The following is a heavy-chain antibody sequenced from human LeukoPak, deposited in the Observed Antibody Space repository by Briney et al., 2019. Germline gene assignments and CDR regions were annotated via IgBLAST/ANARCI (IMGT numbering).Heavy chain of an antibody. CDR2: INPDTGDK. CDR1: GYTFTNYH. J-gene: IGHJ4*02. CDR3: ARTTSMTASGYDY. V-gene: IGHV1-8*03. Sequence: GASVKVSCKASGYTFTNYHISWVRQASGQGLEWMTWINPDTGDKGYARKFQDRVTITTDTSIGTAYMELSSLSSEDTAVYFCARTTSMTASGYDYWGQGTLVTVSS. D-gene: IGHD2-21*02.